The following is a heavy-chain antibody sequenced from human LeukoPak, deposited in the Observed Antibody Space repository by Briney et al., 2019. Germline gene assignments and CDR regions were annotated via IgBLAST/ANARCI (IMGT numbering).Heavy chain of an antibody. J-gene: IGHJ5*02. V-gene: IGHV4-34*01. D-gene: IGHD3-16*01. CDR3: ARGSPRLGWFDP. CDR2: INHSGST. CDR1: GGSFSGYY. Sequence: SETLSLTCAVYGGSFSGYYWSWIRQLPGKGLEWIGEINHSGSTNYNPSLKSRVTISVDTSKNQFSLQLNSVTPEDTAVYYCARGSPRLGWFDPWGQGTLVTVSS.